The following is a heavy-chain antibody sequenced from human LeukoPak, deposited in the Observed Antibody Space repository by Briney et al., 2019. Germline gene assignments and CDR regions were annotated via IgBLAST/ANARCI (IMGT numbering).Heavy chain of an antibody. CDR3: AREKGNVLRPLDY. J-gene: IGHJ4*02. V-gene: IGHV3-30-3*01. CDR1: GFTFSSYA. D-gene: IGHD3-3*01. Sequence: GRSLRLSCAASGFTFSSYAMHWVRQAPGKGLEWVAVISYDGSNKYYADSVKGRFTISRDNAKNSLYLQMNSLRVEDTGIYYCAREKGNVLRPLDYWGQGTLVTVSS. CDR2: ISYDGSNK.